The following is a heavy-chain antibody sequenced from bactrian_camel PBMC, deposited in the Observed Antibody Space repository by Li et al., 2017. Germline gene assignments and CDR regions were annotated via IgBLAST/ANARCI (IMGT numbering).Heavy chain of an antibody. CDR1: GYILGNIC. J-gene: IGHJ4*01. D-gene: IGHD4*01. CDR2: ITSAGTT. CDR3: AASGFCHYRDYRVPAN. Sequence: VQLVESGGGSVQAGGSLRLSCLVSGYILGNICIGWYRQVLGKGPEGVATITSAGTTTYADSVKGRFTISNDNANNTLYLQMDSLKPEDTAVYYCAASGFCHYRDYRVPANRGQGTQVTVS. V-gene: IGHV3S53*01.